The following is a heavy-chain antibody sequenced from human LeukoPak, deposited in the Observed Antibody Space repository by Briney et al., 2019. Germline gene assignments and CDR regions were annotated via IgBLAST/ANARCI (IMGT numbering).Heavy chain of an antibody. Sequence: GGSLRLSCAASGFTFSSYAMSWVRQAPGKGLEWVSAVSAGGGNTYYADSVKGRFTISRDNSKNTLYLQVNSLRAEDTAVYYCGKGLYHDYSGIGDYWGQGTLVTVSS. CDR1: GFTFSSYA. CDR3: GKGLYHDYSGIGDY. CDR2: VSAGGGNT. D-gene: IGHD3-16*01. J-gene: IGHJ4*02. V-gene: IGHV3-23*01.